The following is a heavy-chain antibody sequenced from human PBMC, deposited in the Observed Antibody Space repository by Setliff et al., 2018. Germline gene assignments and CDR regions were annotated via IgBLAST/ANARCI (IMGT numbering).Heavy chain of an antibody. CDR2: INYYGSIFDDGTTYST. J-gene: IGHJ6*03. CDR3: ARVVPTARRGRLYYYYMDV. CDR1: GGSISNSTFY. V-gene: IGHV4-39*07. Sequence: SETLSLTCTVSGGSISNSTFYWGWIRQPPGKGLEWIGSINYYGSIFDDGTTYSTNYNPSLKSRVTISINTSKKQFSLMMNSVTAADTGVYFCARVVPTARRGRLYYYYMDVWDKGATVTVSS. D-gene: IGHD1-1*01.